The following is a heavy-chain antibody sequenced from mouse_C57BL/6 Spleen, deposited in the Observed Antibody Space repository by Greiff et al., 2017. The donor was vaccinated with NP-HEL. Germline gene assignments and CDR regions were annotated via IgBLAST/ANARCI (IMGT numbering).Heavy chain of an antibody. D-gene: IGHD2-1*01. CDR2: IYPSDSET. V-gene: IGHV1-61*01. CDR3: ARNYGNYGGYFDY. CDR1: GYTFTSYW. Sequence: VQLQQSGAELVRPGSSVKLSCKASGYTFTSYWMDWVKQRPGQGLEWIGNIYPSDSETHYNQKFKDKATLTVDKSSSTAYMQLSSLTSEDSAVYYCARNYGNYGGYFDYWGQGTTLTVSS. J-gene: IGHJ2*01.